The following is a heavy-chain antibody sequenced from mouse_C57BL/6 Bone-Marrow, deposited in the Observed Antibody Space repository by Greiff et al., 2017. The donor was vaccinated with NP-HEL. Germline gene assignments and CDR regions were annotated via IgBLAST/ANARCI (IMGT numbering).Heavy chain of an antibody. CDR1: GYAFTNYL. CDR2: INPGSGGT. CDR3: VRGGDCYYGRFAY. V-gene: IGHV1-54*01. J-gene: IGHJ3*01. D-gene: IGHD2-3*01. Sequence: VQLQQSAAELVRPGTSVKVSCKASGYAFTNYLIEWVKQRPGQGLEWIGVINPGSGGTNYNEKFKGKATLTADKSSSTAYMQLSSLTSEDSAVYFCVRGGDCYYGRFAYWGQGTLVTVSA.